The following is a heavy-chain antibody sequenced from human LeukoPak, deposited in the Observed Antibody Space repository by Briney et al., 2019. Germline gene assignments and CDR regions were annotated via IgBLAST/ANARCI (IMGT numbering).Heavy chain of an antibody. V-gene: IGHV4-39*01. CDR3: AVDVEMATAESVFDY. CDR1: GGSISSSSYY. CDR2: IYYSGST. D-gene: IGHD5-24*01. J-gene: IGHJ4*02. Sequence: SETLSLTCTVSGGSISSSSYYWGWIRQPPGKGLEWIGSIYYSGSTYYNPSLKSRVTISVDTSKNQFSLKLSSVTAADTAVYYCAVDVEMATAESVFDYWGQGTLVTVSS.